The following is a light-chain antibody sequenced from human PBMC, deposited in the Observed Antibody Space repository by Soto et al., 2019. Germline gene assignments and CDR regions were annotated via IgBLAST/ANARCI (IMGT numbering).Light chain of an antibody. CDR3: QQSYSTPYT. V-gene: IGKV1-39*01. CDR2: AAS. J-gene: IGKJ2*01. Sequence: DIQMTQSPSSLSASVGDRVTITCRASQSISSYLNWYQQKPGKAPKLLIYAASSLQSGVPSRFSGSGSGTDFTLTISSLQPEDFATYYCQQSYSTPYTFGKGNKLEL. CDR1: QSISSY.